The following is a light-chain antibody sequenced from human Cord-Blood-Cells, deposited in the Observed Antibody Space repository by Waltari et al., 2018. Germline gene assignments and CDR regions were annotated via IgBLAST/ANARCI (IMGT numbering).Light chain of an antibody. CDR1: QSISSY. CDR2: AAS. V-gene: IGKV1-39*01. Sequence: DTQMTQSPSPLSASVGDRVPITCRASQSISSYLNWYQQKPGKAPKLLIYAASSLQSGVPSRFSGSGSGTDFTLTISSLQPEDFATYYCQQSYSTPPFTFGPGTKVDIK. J-gene: IGKJ3*01. CDR3: QQSYSTPPFT.